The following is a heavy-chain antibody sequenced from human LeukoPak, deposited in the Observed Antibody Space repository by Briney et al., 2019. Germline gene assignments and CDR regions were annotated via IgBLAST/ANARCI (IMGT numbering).Heavy chain of an antibody. V-gene: IGHV1-2*04. D-gene: IGHD2-2*02. CDR2: INPNSGGT. CDR3: ARGYCSSTSCHTNYYYGMDV. CDR1: GYTFTGYY. J-gene: IGHJ6*02. Sequence: ASVKVSCKASGYTFTGYYMHWVRQAPGQGLEWMGWINPNSGGTNYAQKFQGWVTMTRDTSISTAYMELSRLRSDDTAVYYCARGYCSSTSCHTNYYYGMDVWGQGPRSPSP.